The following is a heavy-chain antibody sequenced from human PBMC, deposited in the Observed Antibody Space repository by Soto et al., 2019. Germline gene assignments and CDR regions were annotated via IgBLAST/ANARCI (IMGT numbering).Heavy chain of an antibody. CDR2: IYWDDDK. CDR1: GFSLSTSGVG. V-gene: IGHV2-5*02. J-gene: IGHJ4*02. CDR3: AHTTYYDFWSGSFDY. Sequence: SGPTLVNPTQTLTLTCTFSGFSLSTSGVGVDWVRQPPGKALEWLALIYWDDDKRYSPSLKSRLTITKDTSKNQVVLTMTNMDPVDTATYYCAHTTYYDFWSGSFDYWGQGTLVTVSS. D-gene: IGHD3-3*01.